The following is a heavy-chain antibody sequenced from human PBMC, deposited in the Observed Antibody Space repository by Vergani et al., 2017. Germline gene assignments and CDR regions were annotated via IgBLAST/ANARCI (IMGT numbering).Heavy chain of an antibody. V-gene: IGHV3-9*02. J-gene: IGHJ5*02. CDR2: ISWNSNSI. D-gene: IGHD6-6*01. CDR1: GSTSAGYA. CDR3: AKDLGTSSGGGWFDP. Sequence: EVQLEESGGGLVLPGRSLRLSCVASGSTSAGYAMHWVRQAPGKGLGWVSGISWNSNSIGYADSVKGSFTISRDNAKNSLYLQMNSLRAEDTALYYCAKDLGTSSGGGWFDPWGRGTLVTVSS.